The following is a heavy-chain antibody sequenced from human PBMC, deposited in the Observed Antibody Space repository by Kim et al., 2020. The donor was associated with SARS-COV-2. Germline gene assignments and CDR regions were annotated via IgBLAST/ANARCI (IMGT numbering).Heavy chain of an antibody. CDR1: GFTFSSYG. CDR2: IWYDGSNK. D-gene: IGHD6-13*01. Sequence: GGSLRLSCAASGFTFSSYGMHWVRQAPGKGLEWVAIIWYDGSNKYYADSVKGRFTISRDNSKNTLYLQMNSLRAEDTAVYYCASGTGIAAAPPSYGMDVWGQGTTVTVSS. V-gene: IGHV3-33*01. CDR3: ASGTGIAAAPPSYGMDV. J-gene: IGHJ6*02.